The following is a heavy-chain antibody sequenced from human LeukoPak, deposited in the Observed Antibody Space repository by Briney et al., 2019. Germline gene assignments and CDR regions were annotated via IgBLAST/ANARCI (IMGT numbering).Heavy chain of an antibody. CDR1: GGSVSNGRHY. D-gene: IGHD5-18*01. CDR2: VLYTGST. CDR3: ARGSDGYPYRDY. Sequence: PSETLSLTCTVSGGSVSNGRHYWSWIRQPPGKELEWIGYVLYTGSTNNNPSLKSRVTISVDTSKNQFSLKLSSVTAADTAVYYCARGSDGYPYRDYWGQGTLVTVSS. J-gene: IGHJ4*02. V-gene: IGHV4-61*01.